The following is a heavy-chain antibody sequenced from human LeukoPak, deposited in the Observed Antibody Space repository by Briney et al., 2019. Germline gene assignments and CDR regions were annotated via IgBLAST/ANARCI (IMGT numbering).Heavy chain of an antibody. CDR1: GFTFSSYN. Sequence: GGSLRLSCAASGFTFSSYNMNWVRQAPGKGLEWVSYISSSSRTIYYADSVKGRFTISRDNAKNSLYLLMNNLRDEDTAVYYCAREYSSSSGSVSDYWGQGTLVTVSS. V-gene: IGHV3-48*02. D-gene: IGHD6-6*01. CDR3: AREYSSSSGSVSDY. CDR2: ISSSSRTI. J-gene: IGHJ4*02.